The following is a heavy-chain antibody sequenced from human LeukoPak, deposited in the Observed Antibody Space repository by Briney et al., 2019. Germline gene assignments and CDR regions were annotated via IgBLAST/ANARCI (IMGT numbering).Heavy chain of an antibody. CDR3: AEDGMSSGSFDY. CDR1: GFTFSSYA. CDR2: ISGSGGST. V-gene: IGHV3-23*01. D-gene: IGHD6-25*01. J-gene: IGHJ4*02. Sequence: PGGSLRLSCAASGFTFSSYAMSWVRQAPGKGLEWVSAISGSGGSTYYADSVKGRFTISRDNSKNSLYLQMNSLRAEDTAVYYWAEDGMSSGSFDYWGQGTLVTVSS.